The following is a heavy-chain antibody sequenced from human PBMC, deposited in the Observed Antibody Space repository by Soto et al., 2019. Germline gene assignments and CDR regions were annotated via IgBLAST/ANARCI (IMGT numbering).Heavy chain of an antibody. CDR2: IYYSGST. V-gene: IGHV4-59*01. CDR3: LRDTAGAGTDYYYNGMVV. CDR1: GGSISSCY. Sequence: SETLSLTCTVSGGSISSCYWSWSRQPPGQGLEWMGYIYYSGSTNYNPSPKSRVTISVDASKKQYYLNLSYVTAAATAAAYCLRDTAGAGTDYYYNGMVVWGQGTTVTVSS. J-gene: IGHJ6*02. D-gene: IGHD6-19*01.